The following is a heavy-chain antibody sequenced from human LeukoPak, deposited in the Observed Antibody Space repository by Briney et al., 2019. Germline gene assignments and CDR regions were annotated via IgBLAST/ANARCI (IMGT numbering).Heavy chain of an antibody. D-gene: IGHD4-17*01. Sequence: KPGASVKVSCKASGSTFTAYYMLWVRQAPGKGLEGLGWINPNSGDTSYAQKFQGRVTMTRDTSISTAYMELSRLRSDDTAVYYCARDRDYGDYPGMDVWGQGTTVTVSS. J-gene: IGHJ6*02. CDR1: GSTFTAYY. CDR2: INPNSGDT. V-gene: IGHV1-2*02. CDR3: ARDRDYGDYPGMDV.